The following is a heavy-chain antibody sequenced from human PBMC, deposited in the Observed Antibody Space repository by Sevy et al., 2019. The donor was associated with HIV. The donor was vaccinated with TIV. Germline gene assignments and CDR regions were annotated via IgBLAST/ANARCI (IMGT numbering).Heavy chain of an antibody. D-gene: IGHD3-22*01. CDR3: ARVGYYESSGYYLDY. Sequence: GGSLRLSCAASGFTFSSYWMSWVRQAPGKGLEWVANIKQDGSEKYYVDSVKGRFTISRDNAKNSLYLQMNSLRAEDTAVYYGARVGYYESSGYYLDYWGQGTLVTVSS. CDR2: IKQDGSEK. CDR1: GFTFSSYW. J-gene: IGHJ4*02. V-gene: IGHV3-7*03.